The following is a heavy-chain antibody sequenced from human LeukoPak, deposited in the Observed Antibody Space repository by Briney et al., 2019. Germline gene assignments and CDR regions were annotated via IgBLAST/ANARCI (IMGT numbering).Heavy chain of an antibody. CDR2: ISSSSTI. CDR3: ARGSITIFGVVTNNWFDP. CDR1: GFTFSSYS. J-gene: IGHJ5*02. Sequence: GGSLRLYCAASGFTFSSYSMNWVRQAPGKGLEWVSYISSSSTIYYADSVKGRFTISRDNAKNSLYLQMNSLRAEDTAVYYCARGSITIFGVVTNNWFDPWGQGTLVTVSS. D-gene: IGHD3-3*01. V-gene: IGHV3-48*01.